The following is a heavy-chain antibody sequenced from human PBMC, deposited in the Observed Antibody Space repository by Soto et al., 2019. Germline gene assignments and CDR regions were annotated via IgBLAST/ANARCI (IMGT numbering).Heavy chain of an antibody. V-gene: IGHV4-59*13. CDR1: VCSFGTNY. CDR3: ATDSAGRGPFDP. J-gene: IGHJ5*02. D-gene: IGHD3-10*01. CDR2: TNHNGST. Sequence: PPESLSLTCTISVCSFGTNYWSWIRQAPGKGLEWIGYTNHNGSTKYNPSLKSRATISVDTSKNQFSLTLNSAAAADTAVYYCATDSAGRGPFDPWGQGILVTVSS.